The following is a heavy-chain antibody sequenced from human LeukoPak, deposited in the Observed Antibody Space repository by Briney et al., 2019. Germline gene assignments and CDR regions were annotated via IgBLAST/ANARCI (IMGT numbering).Heavy chain of an antibody. J-gene: IGHJ6*03. CDR3: ARDPRESPDYYYDMDV. D-gene: IGHD5-24*01. CDR2: INPNSGGT. V-gene: IGHV1-2*02. CDR1: GYTFTGYY. Sequence: ASVKVSCKASGYTFTGYYMHWVRQAPGQGLEWMGWINPNSGGTNYAQKFQGRVTMTRDTSISTAYMELSRLRSDDTAVYYCARDPRESPDYYYDMDVWSKGTTVTVSS.